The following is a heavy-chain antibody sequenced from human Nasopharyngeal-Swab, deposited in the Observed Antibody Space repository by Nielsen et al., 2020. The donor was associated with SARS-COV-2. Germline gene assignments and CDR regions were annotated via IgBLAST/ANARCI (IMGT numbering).Heavy chain of an antibody. J-gene: IGHJ4*02. CDR3: ARDGGDSTSLGDY. CDR1: GFTFSSYA. D-gene: IGHD6-13*01. V-gene: IGHV3-23*01. CDR2: TGGTGDT. Sequence: GGSLRLSCAASGFTFSSYAITWVRQAPGKGLEWVSWTGGTGDTHFADYVKGRFTISRDNSKNTVDLQMNSLRVEDTAVYYCARDGGDSTSLGDYWGQGTQVTVSS.